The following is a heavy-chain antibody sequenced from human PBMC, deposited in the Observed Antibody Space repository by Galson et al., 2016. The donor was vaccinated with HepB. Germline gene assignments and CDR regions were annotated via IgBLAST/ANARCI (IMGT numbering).Heavy chain of an antibody. CDR1: GFTFSDYY. V-gene: IGHV3-11*06. Sequence: SLRLSCAASGFTFSDYYMSWTRQAPGKGLEWVSYISSSSRYTNHADSVKGRFTISRDNAKNSLFLQMNSLRVEDTAVYYCARRNQRGYSGYDAGYYYYGLDVWGQGTTVTVSS. J-gene: IGHJ6*02. D-gene: IGHD5-12*01. CDR2: ISSSSRYT. CDR3: ARRNQRGYSGYDAGYYYYGLDV.